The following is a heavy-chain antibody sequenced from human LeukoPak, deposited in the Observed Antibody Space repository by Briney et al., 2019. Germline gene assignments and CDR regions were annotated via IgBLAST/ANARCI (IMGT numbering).Heavy chain of an antibody. CDR2: INPSGGST. V-gene: IGHV1-46*01. Sequence: ASVKVSCKASGYTFTSYYMHWVRQAPGQGLEWMGIINPSGGSTSYAQKFQGRVTMTRDTSTSTVYMELSSLRSEDTAVYYCARGPVTAAGTLWTYYYYYMDVWGKGTTVTISS. D-gene: IGHD6-13*01. J-gene: IGHJ6*03. CDR1: GYTFTSYY. CDR3: ARGPVTAAGTLWTYYYYYMDV.